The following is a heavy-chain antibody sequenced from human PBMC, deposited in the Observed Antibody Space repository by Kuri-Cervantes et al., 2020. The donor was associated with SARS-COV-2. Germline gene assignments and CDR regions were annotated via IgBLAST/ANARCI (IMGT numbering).Heavy chain of an antibody. J-gene: IGHJ3*02. CDR1: GYTFTSYA. Sequence: ASVKVSCKASGYTFTSYAMNWVRQAPGQGLEWMGWINTNTGNPTYAQGFTGRFVFSLDTSVSTAYLQISSLKAEDTAVYYCARGILEWLLYGDAFDTWGQGTMVTVSS. V-gene: IGHV7-4-1*02. D-gene: IGHD3-3*01. CDR2: INTNTGNP. CDR3: ARGILEWLLYGDAFDT.